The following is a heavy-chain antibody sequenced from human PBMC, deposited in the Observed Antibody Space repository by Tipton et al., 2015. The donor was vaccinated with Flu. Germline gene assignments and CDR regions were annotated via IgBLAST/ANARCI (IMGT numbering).Heavy chain of an antibody. V-gene: IGHV4-39*01. Sequence: GLVKPSETLSLTCTVSGGSISSSSYYWGWIRQPPGKGLEWIGSIYYSGSTYYNPSLKSRVTISVDTSKNQFSLKLSSVTAADTAVYYCARLQLGWLQWPDAFDIWGQGTMVTVSS. D-gene: IGHD5-24*01. J-gene: IGHJ3*02. CDR1: GGSISSSSYY. CDR3: ARLQLGWLQWPDAFDI. CDR2: IYYSGST.